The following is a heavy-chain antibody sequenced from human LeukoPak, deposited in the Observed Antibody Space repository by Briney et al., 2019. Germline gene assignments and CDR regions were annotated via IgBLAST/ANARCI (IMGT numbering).Heavy chain of an antibody. CDR2: IYYSGST. CDR1: GGSISSYY. J-gene: IGHJ3*02. CDR3: ARLWFGGWSAFDI. Sequence: SETLSLTCTVSGGSISSYYWSWIRQPPGKGLEWIGYIYYSGSTNYNPSPKSRVTISVDTSKNQFSLKLSSVTAADTAVYYCARLWFGGWSAFDIWGQGTMVTVSS. V-gene: IGHV4-59*01. D-gene: IGHD3-10*01.